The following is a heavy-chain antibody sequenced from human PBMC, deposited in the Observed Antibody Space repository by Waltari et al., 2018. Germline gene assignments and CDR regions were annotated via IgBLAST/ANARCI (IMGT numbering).Heavy chain of an antibody. D-gene: IGHD3-10*01. Sequence: QVQLVQSGAEVKKPGASVKVSCKASGYTFTSYAMHWVRQAPGQRLEWMGWINAGNGNTKYSQTFQGRVTITRDTSASTAYMELSSLRSEATAVYYCARDLGGSSAFDIWGQGTMVTVSS. CDR3: ARDLGGSSAFDI. J-gene: IGHJ3*02. CDR2: INAGNGNT. V-gene: IGHV1-3*01. CDR1: GYTFTSYA.